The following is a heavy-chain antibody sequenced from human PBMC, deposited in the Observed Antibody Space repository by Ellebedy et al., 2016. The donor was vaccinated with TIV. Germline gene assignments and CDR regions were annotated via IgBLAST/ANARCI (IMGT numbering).Heavy chain of an antibody. Sequence: GESLKISCAASGFTFSSDWMSWVRQAPGKGLEWVANIKQDGSEKYYLDSVKGRLTISRDNARNSLYLQMTSLRADNTAVYYCARDNWNGLASDYWGQGTLVTVSS. J-gene: IGHJ4*02. CDR3: ARDNWNGLASDY. V-gene: IGHV3-7*01. CDR2: IKQDGSEK. CDR1: GFTFSSDW. D-gene: IGHD1-20*01.